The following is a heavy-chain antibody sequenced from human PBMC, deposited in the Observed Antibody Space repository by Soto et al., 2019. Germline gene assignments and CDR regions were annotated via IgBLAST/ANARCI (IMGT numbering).Heavy chain of an antibody. J-gene: IGHJ6*04. CDR1: GDSISSYY. CDR2: IHSSGRT. V-gene: IGHV4-59*01. Sequence: SETLSLTCTVSGDSISSYYWSWVRQSPGKGLEWIGYIHSSGRTNYNPSLKSRVTISLDTSKNQFSLKLSSVTAADTAVYYCARFGRGDTYYGLDVWGKGTTVTVSS. CDR3: ARFGRGDTYYGLDV. D-gene: IGHD3-10*01.